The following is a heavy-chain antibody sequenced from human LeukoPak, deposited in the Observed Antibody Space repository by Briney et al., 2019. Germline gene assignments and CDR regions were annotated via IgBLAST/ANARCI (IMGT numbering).Heavy chain of an antibody. J-gene: IGHJ3*02. D-gene: IGHD3-9*01. V-gene: IGHV4-34*01. CDR3: AGRNYYDMSI. Sequence: SESLSLTCAVYGGSFSGYYWSWIRQPPGKGLEWIGEINHSGSTNYNPSLKSRVTISVDTSKNQFSLKLSSVTAADTAVYYCAGRNYYDMSIWGQGTMVTVSS. CDR2: INHSGST. CDR1: GGSFSGYY.